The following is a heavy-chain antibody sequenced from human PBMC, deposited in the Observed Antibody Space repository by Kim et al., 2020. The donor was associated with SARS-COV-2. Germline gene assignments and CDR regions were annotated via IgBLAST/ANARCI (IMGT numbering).Heavy chain of an antibody. CDR3: VREPAS. CDR2: GSST. J-gene: IGHJ5*02. V-gene: IGHV3-11*01. Sequence: GSSTAYADSVNGRFPISRDNAKKSLALQMNRLTPEDTAVYYCVREPASWGQGTLVTVSS.